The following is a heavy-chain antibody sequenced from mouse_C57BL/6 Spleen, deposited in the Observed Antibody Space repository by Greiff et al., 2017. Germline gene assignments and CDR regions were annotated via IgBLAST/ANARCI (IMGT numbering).Heavy chain of an antibody. D-gene: IGHD1-1*01. V-gene: IGHV5-9-1*02. CDR3: TRDEGVYGSSYWYFDV. Sequence: EVKVVESGEGLVKPGGSLKLSCAASGFTFSSYAMSWVRQTPEKRLEWVAYISSGGDYIYYADTVKGRFTISRDNARNTLYLQMSSLKSEDTAMYYCTRDEGVYGSSYWYFDVWGTGTTVTVSS. J-gene: IGHJ1*03. CDR2: ISSGGDYI. CDR1: GFTFSSYA.